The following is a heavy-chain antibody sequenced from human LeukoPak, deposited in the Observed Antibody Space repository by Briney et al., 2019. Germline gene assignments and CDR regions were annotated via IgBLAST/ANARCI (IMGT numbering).Heavy chain of an antibody. V-gene: IGHV4-59*01. J-gene: IGHJ4*02. D-gene: IGHD6-13*01. Sequence: SETLSLTCTVSGGSISSYYYTWLRQPPGKGLEWIGYVYYTGSTNYNPSLKSRVTMSLDTSENQFSVKLRSVTAADTAVYYCATEDAGTSLDNWGQGTLVTVSS. CDR2: VYYTGST. CDR1: GGSISSYY. CDR3: ATEDAGTSLDN.